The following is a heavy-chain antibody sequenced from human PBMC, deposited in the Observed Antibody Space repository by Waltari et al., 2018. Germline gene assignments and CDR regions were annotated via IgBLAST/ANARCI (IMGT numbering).Heavy chain of an antibody. V-gene: IGHV3-23*01. Sequence: EVQLLESGGGLVQPGGSLRLSCTASGFPFSSYAVRWVRQAPGKGLEWVSAISGNGGSTYYADSVKGRFTISRDNSKNTLYLQMNSLRPEDTAVYYCAKAAVYAEPGYWGQGTLVTVSS. CDR1: GFPFSSYA. D-gene: IGHD2-8*01. CDR2: ISGNGGST. J-gene: IGHJ4*02. CDR3: AKAAVYAEPGY.